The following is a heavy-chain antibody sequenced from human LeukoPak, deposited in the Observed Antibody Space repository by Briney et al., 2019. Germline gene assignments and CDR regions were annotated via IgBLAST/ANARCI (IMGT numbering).Heavy chain of an antibody. D-gene: IGHD3-10*01. CDR3: ARVLGSGSYYNLDY. Sequence: GGSLRLSCAASGFTFSSYEMNWVRQAPGNGLEWVSYISSSGSTIYYADSVKGRFTISRDNAKNSLYLQMNSLRAEDTAVYYCARVLGSGSYYNLDYWGQGTLVTVSS. V-gene: IGHV3-48*03. J-gene: IGHJ4*02. CDR2: ISSSGSTI. CDR1: GFTFSSYE.